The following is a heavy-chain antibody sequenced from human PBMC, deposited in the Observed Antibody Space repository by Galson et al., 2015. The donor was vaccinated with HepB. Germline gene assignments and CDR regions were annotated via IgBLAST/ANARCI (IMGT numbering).Heavy chain of an antibody. J-gene: IGHJ6*02. CDR1: GDSISGYH. D-gene: IGHD5-18*01. CDR3: ARGVGGLWRGMDV. V-gene: IGHV4-59*01. Sequence: SETLSLTCTFSGDSISGYHWNWIRQPPGKGLGWIGRLYNSGSTNSNPSLRSRVTISVDTSKNYLSLKMTSVTAADTAVYYCARGVGGLWRGMDVWGQGTTVTVSS. CDR2: LYNSGST.